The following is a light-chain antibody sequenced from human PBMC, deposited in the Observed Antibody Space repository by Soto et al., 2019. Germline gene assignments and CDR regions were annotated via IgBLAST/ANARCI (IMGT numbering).Light chain of an antibody. J-gene: IGKJ5*01. CDR1: QSVSSN. CDR3: QQRSNWPT. CDR2: GAS. V-gene: IGKV3-15*01. Sequence: EIVITQSPSTLSVSPVERSTLSCVASQSVSSNLAWYQQKPGQAPRLLIYGASTRATGIPARFSGSGSGTDFTLTISSLEPEDFAVYYCQQRSNWPTFGQGTRLEIK.